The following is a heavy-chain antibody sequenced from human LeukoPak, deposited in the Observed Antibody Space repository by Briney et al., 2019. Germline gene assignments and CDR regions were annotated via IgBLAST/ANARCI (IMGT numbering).Heavy chain of an antibody. Sequence: GSLRLSCAASGFTFSNYGIHWVRQAPGKGLEWVAVTWSDGIRKYYADSVKGRFTISRDNSKNTVYLQMNSLRAEDTAVYYCASSPPYYYGSGSPYYFDYWGQGTLVTVSS. CDR3: ASSPPYYYGSGSPYYFDY. CDR2: TWSDGIRK. CDR1: GFTFSNYG. D-gene: IGHD3-10*01. J-gene: IGHJ4*02. V-gene: IGHV3-33*03.